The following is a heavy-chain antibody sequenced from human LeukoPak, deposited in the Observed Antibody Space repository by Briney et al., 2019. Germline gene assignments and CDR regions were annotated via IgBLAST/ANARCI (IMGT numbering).Heavy chain of an antibody. J-gene: IGHJ4*02. V-gene: IGHV4-30-2*01. CDR1: GVSISSGGYS. D-gene: IGHD4-17*01. CDR2: IYHSGST. Sequence: SQTLSLTCAVSGVSISSGGYSWSWIRQPPGKGLEWIGYIYHSGSTYYNPSLKSRVTISVDRSKNQFSLKLSSVTAADTAVYYCARGDYGQSDYWGQGTLVTVSS. CDR3: ARGDYGQSDY.